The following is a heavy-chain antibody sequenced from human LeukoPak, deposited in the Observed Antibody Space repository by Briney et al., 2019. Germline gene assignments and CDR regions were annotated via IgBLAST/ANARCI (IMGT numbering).Heavy chain of an antibody. CDR3: AKDISSYYGSGSYYSY. CDR1: GFTFDDYA. V-gene: IGHV3-9*01. Sequence: GGSLRLSCAASGFTFDDYAMHWVRQAPGKGLEWVSGISWNSGSIGYADSVKGRFTISRDNAKNSLYLQMNSLRAEDTALYYCAKDISSYYGSGSYYSYWGQGTLVTVSS. J-gene: IGHJ4*02. D-gene: IGHD3-10*01. CDR2: ISWNSGSI.